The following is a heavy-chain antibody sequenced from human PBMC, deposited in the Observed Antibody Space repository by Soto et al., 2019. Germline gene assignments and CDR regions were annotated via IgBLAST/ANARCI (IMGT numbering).Heavy chain of an antibody. D-gene: IGHD2-15*01. CDR3: GRGRRYAVVGATDDY. CDR2: ISSPSDFI. CDR1: RFTFSDYS. Sequence: GGSLRLSCEASRFTFSDYSMMWVRQAPGEGLEGVSSISSPSDFIRYADSVKGRVTISRDNAKNLVFLQLDRVRAGDAALYYCGRGRRYAVVGATDDYWGQGTQLTVSS. V-gene: IGHV3-21*06. J-gene: IGHJ4*02.